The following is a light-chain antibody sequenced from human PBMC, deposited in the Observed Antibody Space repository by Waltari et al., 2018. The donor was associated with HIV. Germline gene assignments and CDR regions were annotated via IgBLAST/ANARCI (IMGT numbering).Light chain of an antibody. CDR1: NSNIGTNT. J-gene: IGLJ1*01. Sequence: QSVLTQPPSASGTPGQRVSVPCSGGNSNIGTNTVNWYQHLPGTAPKLLIYSNNQLPSGVPARFSGSRSGTSASLAISVLQSEDEADYYCAVWDDSLKGRVFGTGTKVTVL. CDR3: AVWDDSLKGRV. CDR2: SNN. V-gene: IGLV1-44*01.